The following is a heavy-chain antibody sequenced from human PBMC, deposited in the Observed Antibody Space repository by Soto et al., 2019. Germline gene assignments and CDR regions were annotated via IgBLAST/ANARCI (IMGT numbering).Heavy chain of an antibody. V-gene: IGHV1-18*04. CDR3: ARVKVVVAARTGNWFDP. J-gene: IGHJ5*02. CDR1: GYTFTSYG. CDR2: ISAYNGNT. Sequence: ASVKVSCKASGYTFTSYGISWVRQAPGQGLEWMGWISAYNGNTNYAQKLQGRVTMTTDTFTSTAYMELRSLRSDDTAVYYCARVKVVVAARTGNWFDPWGQGTLVTVSS. D-gene: IGHD2-15*01.